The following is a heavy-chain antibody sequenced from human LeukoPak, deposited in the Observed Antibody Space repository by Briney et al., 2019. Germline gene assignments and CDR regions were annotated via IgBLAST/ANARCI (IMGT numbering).Heavy chain of an antibody. CDR2: FDPEYRER. CDR3: ATATIIWGSYRSWLDS. V-gene: IGHV1-24*01. Sequence: ASVKVSCKVSGNTLSKLSIHWVRQAPGKGLEWMGGFDPEYRERIFAPKFQGRLTMTEDTSTDTAYMELSSLNSEETAVYYCATATIIWGSYRSWLDSWGQGTLVTVSS. D-gene: IGHD3-16*02. CDR1: GNTLSKLS. J-gene: IGHJ5*01.